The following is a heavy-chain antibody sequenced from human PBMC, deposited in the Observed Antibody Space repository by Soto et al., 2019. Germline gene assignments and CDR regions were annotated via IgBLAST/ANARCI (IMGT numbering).Heavy chain of an antibody. D-gene: IGHD4-17*01. Sequence: QVQLQESGPGLVKPSQTLSLTCTVSGGSLSSGGYYWSWIRQHPGEGLEWVGSIYYSGSTYYNPSLKCRVAISVDTSKCLFSLKLSSVTAADTAVYYCARELRDEDYVYYSFGMDVWGQGTTVTVSS. CDR2: IYYSGST. CDR1: GGSLSSGGYY. V-gene: IGHV4-31*03. CDR3: ARELRDEDYVYYSFGMDV. J-gene: IGHJ6*02.